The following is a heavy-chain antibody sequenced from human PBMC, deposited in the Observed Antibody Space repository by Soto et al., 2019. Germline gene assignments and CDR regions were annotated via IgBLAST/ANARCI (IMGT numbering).Heavy chain of an antibody. D-gene: IGHD3-16*01. J-gene: IGHJ6*03. CDR3: ATYVLAATSRYYYMDV. CDR2: IYPGDSDT. V-gene: IGHV5-51*01. CDR1: GYSFTSYW. Sequence: GESLKISCKGSGYSFTSYWIGWVRQMPGKGLEWMGIIYPGDSDTRYSPSFQGQVTISADKSISTAYLQWSSLKASDTAMYYCATYVLAATSRYYYMDVWGKGTTVTVSS.